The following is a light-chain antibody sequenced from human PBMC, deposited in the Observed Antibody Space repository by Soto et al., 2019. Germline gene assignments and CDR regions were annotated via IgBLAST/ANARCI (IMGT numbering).Light chain of an antibody. V-gene: IGKV1-5*03. J-gene: IGKJ1*01. Sequence: DIQMTQSPCTLSASVGDRVTITCRASQSISSWLAWYQQKPGKAPKLLFYKASSLESGVPSRFSGSGSGTEFTLTISSLQPDDFATYYCQQYNSYWTFGQGTKVEIK. CDR1: QSISSW. CDR2: KAS. CDR3: QQYNSYWT.